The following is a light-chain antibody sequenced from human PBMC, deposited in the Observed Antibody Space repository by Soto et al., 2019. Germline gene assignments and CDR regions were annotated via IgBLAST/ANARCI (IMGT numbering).Light chain of an antibody. CDR3: QQYYNWLPMWT. J-gene: IGKJ1*01. Sequence: AALSVTKRERATLSCRAIQCVSSSVAWYQQKPGQAPRLLIYDSSSRATGVPARFSGSGSGTEFSLAISSLQSEDFAVYYCQQYYNWLPMWT. CDR1: QCVSSS. CDR2: DSS. V-gene: IGKV3-15*01.